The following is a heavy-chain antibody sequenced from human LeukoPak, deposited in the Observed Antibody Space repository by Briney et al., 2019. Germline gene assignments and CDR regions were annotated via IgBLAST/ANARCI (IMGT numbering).Heavy chain of an antibody. J-gene: IGHJ3*02. CDR3: AREGGIAVAGNLFAFDI. V-gene: IGHV4-30-4*07. CDR2: IYYSGST. CDR1: GGSISSGGYS. Sequence: PSETLSLTCAVSGGSISSGGYSWSWIRQPPGKGLEWIGYIYYSGSTYYNPSLKSRVTISVDTSKNQFSLKLSSVTAADTAVYYCAREGGIAVAGNLFAFDIWGQGTMVTVSS. D-gene: IGHD6-19*01.